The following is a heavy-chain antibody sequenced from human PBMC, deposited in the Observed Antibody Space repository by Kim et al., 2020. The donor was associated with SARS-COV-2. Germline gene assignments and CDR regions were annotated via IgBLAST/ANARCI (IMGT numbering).Heavy chain of an antibody. V-gene: IGHV4-59*13. CDR1: GGSISSYY. J-gene: IGHJ5*02. D-gene: IGHD6-13*01. CDR3: ARSHYSKDWFDP. Sequence: SETLSLTCTVSGGSISSYYWSWIRQPPGKGLEWIGYIYYSGSTNYNPSLKSRVTISVDTSKNQFSLKLSSVTAADTAVYYCARSHYSKDWFDPWGQGTLV. CDR2: IYYSGST.